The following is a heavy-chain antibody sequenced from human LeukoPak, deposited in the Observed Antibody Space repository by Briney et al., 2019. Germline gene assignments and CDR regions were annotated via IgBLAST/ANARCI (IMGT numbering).Heavy chain of an antibody. CDR2: ILSDGSQE. V-gene: IGHV3-33*01. D-gene: IGHD3-16*01. CDR1: GFTFSSYG. CDR3: ARDDALGDNALDI. J-gene: IGHJ3*02. Sequence: GGSLRLSCAASGFTFSSYGMHWVRQAPGKGLEWVAVILSDGSQEKYADAVKGRFTISRDNSKNTLFLQMNSLRAEDTAVYYCARDDALGDNALDIWGQGTMVTVSS.